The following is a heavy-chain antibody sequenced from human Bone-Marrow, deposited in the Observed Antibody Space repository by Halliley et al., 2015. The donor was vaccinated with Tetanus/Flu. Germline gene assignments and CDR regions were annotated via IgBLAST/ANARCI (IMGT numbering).Heavy chain of an antibody. Sequence: IGCIFYSGGANSNPSPRGRVTISADTSKNQFSLKLSSVTAADTAVYYCARGNTPLSRDWFAPWGQGILVSVSS. V-gene: IGHV4-59*09. J-gene: IGHJ5*02. CDR3: ARGNTPLSRDWFAP. D-gene: IGHD5-18*01. CDR2: IFYSGGA.